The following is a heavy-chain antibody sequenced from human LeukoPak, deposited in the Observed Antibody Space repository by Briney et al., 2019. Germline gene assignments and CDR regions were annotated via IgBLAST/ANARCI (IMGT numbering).Heavy chain of an antibody. V-gene: IGHV4-59*08. CDR1: GCSITSYY. D-gene: IGHD4-17*01. CDR3: ARHYGDYVYFDY. CDR2: VYYGGTT. Sequence: SETLSLTCTVSGCSITSYYWSWIRQPPGKGLEWIGYVYYGGTTNYNPSLKSRVTISVDTSKNQFSLRLSSVTAADTAVYYCARHYGDYVYFDYWGQGTLVTVSS. J-gene: IGHJ4*02.